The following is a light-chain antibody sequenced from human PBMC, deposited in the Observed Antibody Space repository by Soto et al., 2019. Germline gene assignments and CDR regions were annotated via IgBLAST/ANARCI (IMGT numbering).Light chain of an antibody. J-gene: IGKJ1*01. Sequence: DIQMTQSPSSLSASVGDRVTITCQASQDISNYLNWYQQKPGKAPKLLIYDASNLETGVPSRFSGSGSVTDFTFTITSLQPEDIATYYCQQYDKLPPWTCGQGTKVEIK. CDR2: DAS. V-gene: IGKV1-33*01. CDR1: QDISNY. CDR3: QQYDKLPPWT.